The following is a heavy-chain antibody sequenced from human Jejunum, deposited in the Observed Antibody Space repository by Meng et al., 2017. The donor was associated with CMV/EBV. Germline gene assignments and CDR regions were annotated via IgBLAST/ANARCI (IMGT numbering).Heavy chain of an antibody. CDR1: GITFTDYG. CDR3: ARDYGGNSGWFDP. D-gene: IGHD4-23*01. J-gene: IGHJ5*02. CDR2: MNPASGAT. Sequence: SGITFTDYGVNWVRQAPGQGLEWMGWMNPASGATGSAQKFQGRLILTSDISISTAYMELSNLRSEDSAIYYCARDYGGNSGWFDPWGHGTLVTVSS. V-gene: IGHV1-8*01.